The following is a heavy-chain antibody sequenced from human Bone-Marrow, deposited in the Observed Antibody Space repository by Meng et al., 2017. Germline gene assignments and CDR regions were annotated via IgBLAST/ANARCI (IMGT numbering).Heavy chain of an antibody. Sequence: GESLKISCAASGFTFSDYYMHWVRQAPGKGLEWVSRIKSDGSSTSYVDSVKGRFTISRDNTKNTLYLQMNSLKSEDTAVYYCARDNYDTQGSLAFDIWGQGTMVTVSS. D-gene: IGHD3-22*01. V-gene: IGHV3-74*01. CDR2: IKSDGSST. J-gene: IGHJ3*02. CDR1: GFTFSDYY. CDR3: ARDNYDTQGSLAFDI.